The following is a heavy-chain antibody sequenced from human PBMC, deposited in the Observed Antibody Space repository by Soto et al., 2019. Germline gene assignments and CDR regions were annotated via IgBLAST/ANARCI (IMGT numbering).Heavy chain of an antibody. CDR1: GGTFSSYA. V-gene: IGHV1-69*01. D-gene: IGHD2-2*01. CDR2: IIPIFGTA. Sequence: QVQLVQSGAEVKKPGSSVKVSCKASGGTFSSYAISWVRQAPGQGLEWMGGIIPIFGTANYAQKFQGRVSITADETTSTAYMELSSLRSEDTAAYYCARDQAHLGYSSSTSCLHYFDYWGQGTLVTVSS. J-gene: IGHJ4*02. CDR3: ARDQAHLGYSSSTSCLHYFDY.